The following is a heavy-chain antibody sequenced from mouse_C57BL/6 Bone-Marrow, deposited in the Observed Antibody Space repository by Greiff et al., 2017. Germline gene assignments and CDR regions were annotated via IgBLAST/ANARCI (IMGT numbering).Heavy chain of an antibody. CDR1: GYSFTDYN. Sequence: EVQLQESGPELVKPGASVKISCKASGYSFTDYNMNWVKQSNGKSLEWIGVINPNYGTTSYNQKFKGKATLTVDQSSSTAYMQLNSLTSEDAAVYYGARSPDYYGSSRYWYFDVWGTGTTVTVSS. J-gene: IGHJ1*03. D-gene: IGHD1-1*01. CDR3: ARSPDYYGSSRYWYFDV. CDR2: INPNYGTT. V-gene: IGHV1-39*01.